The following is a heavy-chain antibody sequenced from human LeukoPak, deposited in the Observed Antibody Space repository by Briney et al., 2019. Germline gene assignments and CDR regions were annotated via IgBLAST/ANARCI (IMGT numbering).Heavy chain of an antibody. D-gene: IGHD3-16*02. CDR1: GFTFSDYY. CDR3: ASRSDDYVWGSYRGRYFDY. CDR2: ISSSGSTI. V-gene: IGHV3-11*01. J-gene: IGHJ4*02. Sequence: GGSLRLSCAASGFTFSDYYMSWIRQAPGKGLEWVSYISSSGSTIYYADSVKGRFTISRDNAKNSLCLQMNSLRAEDTAVYYCASRSDDYVWGSYRGRYFDYWGQGTLVTVSS.